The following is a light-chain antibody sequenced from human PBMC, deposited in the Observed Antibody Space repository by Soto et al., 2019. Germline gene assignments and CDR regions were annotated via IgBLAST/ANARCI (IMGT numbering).Light chain of an antibody. Sequence: QSALTQPASVSGSPGQSITISCTGTSSDVGDFDCVSWYQQHPGKAPKLMIYEVSDRPSGVSNRFSGSKSGDTASLTVSGLQADDEAVYYCYSYAGRNIWVFGGGTKLTVL. J-gene: IGLJ3*02. V-gene: IGLV2-14*01. CDR1: SSDVGDFDC. CDR2: EVS. CDR3: YSYAGRNIWV.